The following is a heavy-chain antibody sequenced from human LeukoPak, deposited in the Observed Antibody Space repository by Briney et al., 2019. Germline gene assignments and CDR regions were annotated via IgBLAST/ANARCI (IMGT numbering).Heavy chain of an antibody. CDR2: INPYSGAT. D-gene: IGHD6-13*01. J-gene: IGHJ3*02. CDR3: GRATYTSIWFHDAFDI. Sequence: GASVKVSCKASGFTFTTYFMHWVRQAPGQGLEWMGWINPYSGATNSAQKVQGRVTMTRDTSISTAYMELSMLTSDDTAVYYCGRATYTSIWFHDAFDIWGQGTMVTVS. CDR1: GFTFTTYF. V-gene: IGHV1-2*02.